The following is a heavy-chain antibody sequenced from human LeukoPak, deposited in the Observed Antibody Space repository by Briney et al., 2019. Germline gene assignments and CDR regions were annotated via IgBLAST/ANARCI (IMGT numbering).Heavy chain of an antibody. Sequence: QTGGSLRRSCAASGFTFSSYAMSWVRQAPGKGLEWVSAISGSGGSTYYADSVKGRFTISRDNSKNTLYLQMNSLRAEDTAVYYCAKGHYDFWSGYFTDEYFQHWGQGTLVTVSS. CDR3: AKGHYDFWSGYFTDEYFQH. CDR2: ISGSGGST. V-gene: IGHV3-23*01. J-gene: IGHJ1*01. D-gene: IGHD3-3*01. CDR1: GFTFSSYA.